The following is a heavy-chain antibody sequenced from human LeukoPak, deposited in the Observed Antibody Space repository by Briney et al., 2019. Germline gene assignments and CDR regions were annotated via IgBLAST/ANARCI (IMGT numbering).Heavy chain of an antibody. Sequence: GGSLRLSCAASGFSFSTYGMIWVRQAPGKGLEWVSSISNGGDYIFHADSLKGRFTVSGDNANNSLYLQLNSLRAEDTAVYYCARHQGGYCSSTSCYEPIDCWGQGTLVTVSS. D-gene: IGHD2-2*01. CDR3: ARHQGGYCSSTSCYEPIDC. CDR2: ISNGGDYI. CDR1: GFSFSTYG. J-gene: IGHJ4*02. V-gene: IGHV3-21*01.